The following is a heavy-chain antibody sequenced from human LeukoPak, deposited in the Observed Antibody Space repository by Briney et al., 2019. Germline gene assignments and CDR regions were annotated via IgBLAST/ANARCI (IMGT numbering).Heavy chain of an antibody. V-gene: IGHV3-30*18. CDR1: GFTFSNYG. D-gene: IGHD5-12*01. Sequence: GGSLRLSCAASGFTFSNYGMHWVRQAPGKGLEWVAVISYDGSNKYYADSVKGRFTISRDNSKNTLYLQMNSLRAEDTAVYYCAKGRPSVGGYDPLGWFDPWGQGTLVTVSS. J-gene: IGHJ5*02. CDR2: ISYDGSNK. CDR3: AKGRPSVGGYDPLGWFDP.